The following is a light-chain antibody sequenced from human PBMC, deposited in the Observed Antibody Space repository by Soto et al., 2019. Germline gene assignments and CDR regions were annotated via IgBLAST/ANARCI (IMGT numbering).Light chain of an antibody. Sequence: QSVLTQPPSASGTPGQRVTISCSGSSSNIGTNYVYWYQQLPGTAPKLLIYRNSQRPSGVPDRFSGSKSGTSASLAISGLRSEDEADYYCAAWDDSLIGVVFGGGTKVTVL. V-gene: IGLV1-47*01. CDR2: RNS. CDR3: AAWDDSLIGVV. J-gene: IGLJ2*01. CDR1: SSNIGTNY.